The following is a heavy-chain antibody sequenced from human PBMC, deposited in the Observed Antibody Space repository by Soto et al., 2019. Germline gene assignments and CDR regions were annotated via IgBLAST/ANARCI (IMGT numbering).Heavy chain of an antibody. CDR2: ISYDGSNK. D-gene: IGHD2-8*01. Sequence: GGSLRLSCAASGFTFSSYAMHWVGQAPGKGLEWVAVISYDGSNKYYADSVKGRFTISRDNSKNTLYLQMNSLRAEDTAVYYCARADCTNGVCYTRYYYGMDVWGQGTTVTVSS. CDR1: GFTFSSYA. J-gene: IGHJ6*02. V-gene: IGHV3-30-3*01. CDR3: ARADCTNGVCYTRYYYGMDV.